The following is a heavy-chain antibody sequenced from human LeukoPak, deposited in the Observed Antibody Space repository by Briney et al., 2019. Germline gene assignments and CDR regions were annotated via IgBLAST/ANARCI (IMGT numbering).Heavy chain of an antibody. D-gene: IGHD6-13*01. CDR1: GYTFTSYG. CDR2: ISAYNGNT. J-gene: IGHJ4*02. CDR3: ARSRSYSSSWYSDFDY. V-gene: IGHV1-18*01. Sequence: ASVKVSCKASGYTFTSYGISWVRQAPGQGPEWMGWISAYNGNTNYAQKLQGRVTMTTDTSTSTAYMELRSLRSDDTAVYYCARSRSYSSSWYSDFDYWGQGTLVTASS.